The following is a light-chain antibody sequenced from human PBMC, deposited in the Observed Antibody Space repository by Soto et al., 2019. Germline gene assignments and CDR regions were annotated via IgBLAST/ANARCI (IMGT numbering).Light chain of an antibody. CDR3: QQCDSYPYT. V-gene: IGKV1-5*03. Sequence: DIQMTQSPSTLSAFVGDRVTITCRASQSISNWLAWYQQKPGKAPRLLIYKASSLESGVPSRFSGSGSGTEFTLTISSLQPDDFATYYCQQCDSYPYTFGQGTKLQIK. J-gene: IGKJ2*01. CDR1: QSISNW. CDR2: KAS.